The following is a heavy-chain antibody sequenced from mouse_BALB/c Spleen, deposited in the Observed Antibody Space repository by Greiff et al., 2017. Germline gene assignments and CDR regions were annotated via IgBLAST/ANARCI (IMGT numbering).Heavy chain of an antibody. CDR2: ISSGGST. V-gene: IGHV5-6-5*01. J-gene: IGHJ4*01. Sequence: EVQLVESGGGLVKPGGSLKLSCAASGFTFSSYAMSWVRQTPEKRLEWVASISSGGSTYYPDSVKGRFTISRDNARNILYLQMSSLRSEDTAMYHCARGGLRRSAMDDWGQGTSVTVSS. D-gene: IGHD2-4*01. CDR1: GFTFSSYA. CDR3: ARGGLRRSAMDD.